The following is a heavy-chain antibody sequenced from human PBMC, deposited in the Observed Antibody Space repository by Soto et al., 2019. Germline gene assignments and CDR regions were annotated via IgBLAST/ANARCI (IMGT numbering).Heavy chain of an antibody. CDR3: ARHAPPRGRYSGSYFGWFDP. Sequence: QLQLQESGPGLVKPSETLSLTCTVSGGSISSSSYYWGWIRQPPGKGLEWIGSIYYSGSTYYNPSLKSRVTISVDTSKNQFSLKLSSVTAADTAVYYCARHAPPRGRYSGSYFGWFDPWGQGTLVTVSS. J-gene: IGHJ5*02. CDR1: GGSISSSSYY. CDR2: IYYSGST. D-gene: IGHD1-26*01. V-gene: IGHV4-39*01.